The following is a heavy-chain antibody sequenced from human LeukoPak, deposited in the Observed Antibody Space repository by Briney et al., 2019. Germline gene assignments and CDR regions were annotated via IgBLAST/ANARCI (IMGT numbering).Heavy chain of an antibody. V-gene: IGHV1-69*05. Sequence: GASVKVSCKASGGTFSSYAISWVRQAPGQGLEWMGRIIPIFGTANYAQKFRGRVTITTDESTSTAYMELSSLRSEDTAVYYCARDVYYYDSSGYYPDYWGQGTLVTVSS. J-gene: IGHJ4*02. CDR1: GGTFSSYA. CDR2: IIPIFGTA. CDR3: ARDVYYYDSSGYYPDY. D-gene: IGHD3-22*01.